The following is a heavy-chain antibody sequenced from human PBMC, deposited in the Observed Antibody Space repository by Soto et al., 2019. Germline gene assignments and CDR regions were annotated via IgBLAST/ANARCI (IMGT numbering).Heavy chain of an antibody. CDR1: GGSISSYY. CDR2: IYYSGST. D-gene: IGHD3-22*01. V-gene: IGHV4-59*01. Sequence: SETLSLTCTVSGGSISSYYWSWIRQPPGKGLEWIGYIYYSGSTNYNPSLKSRVTISVDTSKNQFSLKLSSVTAADTAVYYCARDNGRENYYDSSGYWYYYDYWGQGTLVTVSS. J-gene: IGHJ4*02. CDR3: ARDNGRENYYDSSGYWYYYDY.